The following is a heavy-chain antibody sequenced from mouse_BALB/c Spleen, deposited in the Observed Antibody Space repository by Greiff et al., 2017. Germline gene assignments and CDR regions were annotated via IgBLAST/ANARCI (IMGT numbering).Heavy chain of an antibody. CDR3: ARGPRFDY. CDR2: INPSNGRT. J-gene: IGHJ2*01. Sequence: QVQLQQPGAELVKPGASVKLSCKASGYTFTSYWMHWVKQRPGQGLEWIGEINPSNGRTNYNEKFKSKATLTVDKSSSTAYMQLSSLTSEDSAVYYCARGPRFDYWGQGTTLTVSS. D-gene: IGHD6-1*01. CDR1: GYTFTSYW. V-gene: IGHV1S81*02.